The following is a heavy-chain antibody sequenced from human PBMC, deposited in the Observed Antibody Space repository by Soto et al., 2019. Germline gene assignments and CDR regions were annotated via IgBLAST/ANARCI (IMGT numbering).Heavy chain of an antibody. Sequence: GGSLRLSCEASGFAFSSFWMSWVRQVPGKGLEWVANANQDGGEKYYVAPVRGRFTISRDNDKKSLYLQMSSLRAEDTAVYYCARDCLECAYGYSDFWGQGALVTVSS. V-gene: IGHV3-7*01. J-gene: IGHJ4*02. CDR3: ARDCLECAYGYSDF. D-gene: IGHD3-3*01. CDR2: ANQDGGEK. CDR1: GFAFSSFW.